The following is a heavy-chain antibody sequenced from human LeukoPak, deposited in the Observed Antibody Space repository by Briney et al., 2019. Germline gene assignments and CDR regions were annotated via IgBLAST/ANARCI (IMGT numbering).Heavy chain of an antibody. CDR1: GYTFTSYD. V-gene: IGHV1-8*01. Sequence: ASVKVSCKASGYTFTSYDINWVRQATGQGPEWMGWMNPNSGNTGYAQKFQGRVTMTRNTSISTAYMELSSLRSEDTAVYNCASRSSGWYDGAFDIWGQGTMVTVST. J-gene: IGHJ3*02. D-gene: IGHD6-19*01. CDR3: ASRSSGWYDGAFDI. CDR2: MNPNSGNT.